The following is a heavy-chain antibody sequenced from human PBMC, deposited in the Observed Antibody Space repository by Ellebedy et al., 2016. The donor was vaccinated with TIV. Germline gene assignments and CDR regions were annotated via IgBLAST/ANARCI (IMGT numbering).Heavy chain of an antibody. Sequence: GESLKISXAASGFTFSGYAMSWVRQAPGKGLEWVSIISDDGETRFYADSLKGRFTISRDNSKTTLYLQMSSLRAEDTATYYRAKGRKDGGFSSFLDFWGQGTLVTVSS. J-gene: IGHJ4*02. CDR3: AKGRKDGGFSSFLDF. CDR2: ISDDGETR. V-gene: IGHV3-23*01. CDR1: GFTFSGYA. D-gene: IGHD2-15*01.